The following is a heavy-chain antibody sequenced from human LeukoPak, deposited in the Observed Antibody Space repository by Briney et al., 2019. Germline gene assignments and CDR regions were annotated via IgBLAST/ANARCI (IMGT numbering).Heavy chain of an antibody. J-gene: IGHJ4*02. CDR2: IYSGGST. Sequence: GGSLRLSCAASGFTVSSNYMSWVRQAPGKGLEWVSVIYSGGSTYYADSVKGRFTISRDNSKSTLYIQMNSLRAEDTAVYYCARVYSSSLDYWGQGTLVTVSS. CDR1: GFTVSSNY. CDR3: ARVYSSSLDY. D-gene: IGHD6-13*01. V-gene: IGHV3-53*01.